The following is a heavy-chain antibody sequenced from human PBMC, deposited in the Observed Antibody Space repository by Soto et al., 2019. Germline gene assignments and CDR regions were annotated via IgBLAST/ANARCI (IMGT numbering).Heavy chain of an antibody. J-gene: IGHJ4*02. CDR2: ISSNGGST. D-gene: IGHD3-9*01. CDR3: ARAVLYYDILTGLDY. CDR1: GFTFSSYA. V-gene: IGHV3-64*01. Sequence: EVQLVESGGGLVQPGGSLRLSCAASGFTFSSYAMHWVRQAPAKGLEYVSAISSNGGSTYYANSVKGRFTISRDNSKNTLYLQMGSLRAEDMAVYYCARAVLYYDILTGLDYWGQGTLVTVSS.